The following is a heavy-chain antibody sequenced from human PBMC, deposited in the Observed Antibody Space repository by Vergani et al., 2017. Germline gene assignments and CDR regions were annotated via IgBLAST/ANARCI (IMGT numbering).Heavy chain of an antibody. CDR1: GGSVSSGSYY. CDR2: IYYSGST. V-gene: IGHV4-61*10. J-gene: IGHJ3*02. D-gene: IGHD3-10*01. Sequence: QVQLQESGPGLVKPSETLSLTCTVSGGSVSSGSYYWSWIRQPAGKGLEWIGYIYYSGSTNYNPSLKSRVTISVDTSKNQFSLKLSSVTAADTAVYYCARQCSRMVLDAFDIWGQGTMVTVSS. CDR3: ARQCSRMVLDAFDI.